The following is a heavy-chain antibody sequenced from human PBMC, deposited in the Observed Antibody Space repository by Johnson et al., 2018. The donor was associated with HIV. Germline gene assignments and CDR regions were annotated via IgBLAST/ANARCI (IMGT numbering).Heavy chain of an antibody. CDR1: GFTFSSYV. Sequence: QVQLVESGGGVVQPGRSLRLSCAASGFTFSSYVMHWVRQAPGNGLEWVTVISNERGDEYYADSVRGRFTISSDNLKSTLYLQMNSLRAEDTAVYYCASSLIQFLEWLSEPAAFDVWGQGTMVTVSS. J-gene: IGHJ3*01. CDR2: ISNERGDE. D-gene: IGHD3-3*01. CDR3: ASSLIQFLEWLSEPAAFDV. V-gene: IGHV3-30*14.